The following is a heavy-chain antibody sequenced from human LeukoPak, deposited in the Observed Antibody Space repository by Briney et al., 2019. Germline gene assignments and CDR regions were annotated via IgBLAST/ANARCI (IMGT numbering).Heavy chain of an antibody. D-gene: IGHD6-19*01. V-gene: IGHV3-74*01. J-gene: IGHJ6*02. CDR2: INSDGSSP. Sequence: GGSLRLSCAASGCTFSSYWMHWVRQAPGKGLVWVSCINSDGSSPSYADSVKGRFTISRDNAKNTVYLQMNSLRAEDTAVYYCARWGSSGWYPMDVWGQGTTVTVSS. CDR1: GCTFSSYW. CDR3: ARWGSSGWYPMDV.